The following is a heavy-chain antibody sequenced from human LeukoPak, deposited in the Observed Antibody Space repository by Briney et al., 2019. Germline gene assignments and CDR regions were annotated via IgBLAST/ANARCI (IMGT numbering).Heavy chain of an antibody. Sequence: GGSMRLSCPASGFTLSSYAIHWVRQAPGNVIEWDAVISYEGTNKYYAASAKGRFTMSRDNSQNTLYLQMNSLRAEDTAVYYCAREWVNYYGSGAVEGYSMDVWGQGNTVTVSS. CDR3: AREWVNYYGSGAVEGYSMDV. J-gene: IGHJ6*02. CDR2: ISYEGTNK. V-gene: IGHV3-30*01. CDR1: GFTLSSYA. D-gene: IGHD3-10*01.